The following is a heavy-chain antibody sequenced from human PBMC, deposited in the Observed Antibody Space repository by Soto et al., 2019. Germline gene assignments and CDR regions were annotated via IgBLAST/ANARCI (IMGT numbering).Heavy chain of an antibody. CDR3: ARGRYYYGSGSYYYYGMDV. Sequence: SSETLSLTCTVSGGSISSYYWSWIRQPPGKGLEWIGYIYYSGSTNYNPSLKSRVTISVDTSKNQFSLKLSSVTAADTAVYYCARGRYYYGSGSYYYYGMDVWGQGTTVTVSS. V-gene: IGHV4-59*01. CDR1: GGSISSYY. D-gene: IGHD3-10*01. J-gene: IGHJ6*02. CDR2: IYYSGST.